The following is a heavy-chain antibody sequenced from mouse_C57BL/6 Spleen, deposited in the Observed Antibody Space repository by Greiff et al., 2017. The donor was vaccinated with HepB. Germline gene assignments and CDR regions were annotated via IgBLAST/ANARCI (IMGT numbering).Heavy chain of an antibody. D-gene: IGHD2-2*01. CDR1: GYTFTSYW. CDR2: IDPSDSYT. J-gene: IGHJ4*01. CDR3: ARWGVTTSRAMDY. Sequence: VQLQQSGAELVRPGPSVKLSCKASGYTFTSYWMHWVKQRPGQGLEWIGVIDPSDSYTNYNQKFKGKATLTVDTSSSTAYMQLSSLTSEDSAVYYCARWGVTTSRAMDYWGQGTSVTVSS. V-gene: IGHV1-59*01.